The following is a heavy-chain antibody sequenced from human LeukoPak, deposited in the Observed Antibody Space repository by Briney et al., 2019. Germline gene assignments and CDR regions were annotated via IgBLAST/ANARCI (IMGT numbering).Heavy chain of an antibody. D-gene: IGHD1-14*01. V-gene: IGHV3-48*01. CDR1: GFTFSSYS. CDR3: ARAGTGTYYYYLDV. Sequence: GGSLRLSCAASGFTFSSYSMNWVRQAPGKGLEWVSHTNSSSTTIYYADSVKGPFTISRDNDKNSLYLQMSSLRAEDTAVYYCARAGTGTYYYYLDVWGKGTTVTVSS. J-gene: IGHJ6*03. CDR2: TNSSSTTI.